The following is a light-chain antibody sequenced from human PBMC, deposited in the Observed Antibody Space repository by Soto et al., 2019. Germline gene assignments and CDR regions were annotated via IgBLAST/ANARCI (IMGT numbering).Light chain of an antibody. CDR1: QSVNN. Sequence: EIVLTQSPATLSLSPGEGVTLSCRASQSVNNLAWYQQKPGQAPRLLIYDASNRATGIPARFSGSGSGTDFTLTISYLEPEDFAVYYCQQRANWPLSFGGVTKVEIK. CDR2: DAS. J-gene: IGKJ4*01. CDR3: QQRANWPLS. V-gene: IGKV3-11*01.